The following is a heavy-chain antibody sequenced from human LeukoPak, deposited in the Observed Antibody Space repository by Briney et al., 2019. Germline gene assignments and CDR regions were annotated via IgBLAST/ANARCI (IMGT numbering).Heavy chain of an antibody. D-gene: IGHD3-3*01. CDR1: GGSFSGYS. Sequence: PSETLSLTCGVFGGSFSGYSWNWIHQAPGKGLEWIGDISYTGDTNYSPSLKSRVAISMDTSKNQFSLELTSATAADTAIYYCARVQGQFLESLFDFHFDYWGQGTLVTVSS. J-gene: IGHJ4*02. CDR3: ARVQGQFLESLFDFHFDY. CDR2: ISYTGDT. V-gene: IGHV4-34*01.